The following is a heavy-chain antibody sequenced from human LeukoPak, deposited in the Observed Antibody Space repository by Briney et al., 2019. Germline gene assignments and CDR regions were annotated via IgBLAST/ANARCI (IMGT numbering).Heavy chain of an antibody. CDR3: AIDLRPGYSRFDRNAFDI. V-gene: IGHV4-4*07. CDR1: GGSISSYY. Sequence: SETLSLTCTVSGGSISSYYWSWIRQPAGKGLEWIGRIYTSGSTNYNPSLKSRVTMSVDTSKNQFSLKLSSVTAADTAVYYCAIDLRPGYSRFDRNAFDIWGQGTMFTVSS. CDR2: IYTSGST. D-gene: IGHD6-13*01. J-gene: IGHJ3*02.